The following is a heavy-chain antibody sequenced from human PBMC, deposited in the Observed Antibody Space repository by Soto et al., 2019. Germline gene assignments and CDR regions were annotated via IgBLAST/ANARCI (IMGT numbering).Heavy chain of an antibody. J-gene: IGHJ4*02. CDR2: VYYSGST. CDR1: GGSISSNY. Sequence: PSEILSLTCTVSGGSISSNYWNWIRQPPGKGLEWIGYVYYSGSTNYIPSLKSRVTISVDTSKNQFSLKLSSVTAADTAVYYCARETFYYDSGSYFAYFDYWGQGALVPSPQ. V-gene: IGHV4-59*01. D-gene: IGHD3-10*01. CDR3: ARETFYYDSGSYFAYFDY.